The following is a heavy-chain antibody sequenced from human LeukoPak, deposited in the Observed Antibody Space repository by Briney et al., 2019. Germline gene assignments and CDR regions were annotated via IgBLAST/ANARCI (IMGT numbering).Heavy chain of an antibody. D-gene: IGHD2-15*01. Sequence: PGGSLRLSCAVSGLTFSSYSMNWVCQAPGKGLEWVSCISSSSSYIYYADSVKGRFTISRDNAKNSLYLQMNSLRAEDTAVYYCARSSLSMVVVAATGLGDYWGQGTLVTVSS. CDR3: ARSSLSMVVVAATGLGDY. CDR1: GLTFSSYS. CDR2: ISSSSSYI. J-gene: IGHJ4*02. V-gene: IGHV3-21*01.